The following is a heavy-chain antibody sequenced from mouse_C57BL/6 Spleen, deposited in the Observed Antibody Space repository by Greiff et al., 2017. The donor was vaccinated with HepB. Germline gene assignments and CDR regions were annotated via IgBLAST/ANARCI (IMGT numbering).Heavy chain of an antibody. CDR3: AIRLYGRSFDY. CDR1: GYTFTSYW. Sequence: QVQLQQPGAELVMPGASVKLSCKASGYTFTSYWMHWVKQRPGQGLEWIGEIDPSDSYTNYNQKFKGKSTLTVDNSSSTAYMQLSSLTSEDSAVYYWAIRLYGRSFDYWGQGTTLTVSS. CDR2: IDPSDSYT. V-gene: IGHV1-69*01. J-gene: IGHJ2*01. D-gene: IGHD1-1*01.